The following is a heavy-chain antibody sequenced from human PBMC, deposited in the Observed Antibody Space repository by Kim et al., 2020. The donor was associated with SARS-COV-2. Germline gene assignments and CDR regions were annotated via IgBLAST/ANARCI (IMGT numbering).Heavy chain of an antibody. Sequence: GGSLRLSCAASGFTFDDYAMHWVRQVPGKGLEWVSGISWNSGSIGYADSVKGRFTISRDNAKNSLYLQMNSLRVDDTALYYCAKDVSGSYYIGDYYYYGMDVWGQGTTVTVSS. CDR2: ISWNSGSI. CDR3: AKDVSGSYYIGDYYYYGMDV. J-gene: IGHJ6*02. D-gene: IGHD3-10*01. V-gene: IGHV3-9*01. CDR1: GFTFDDYA.